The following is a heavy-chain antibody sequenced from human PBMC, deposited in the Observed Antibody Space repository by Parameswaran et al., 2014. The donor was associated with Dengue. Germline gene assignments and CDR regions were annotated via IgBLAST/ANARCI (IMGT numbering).Heavy chain of an antibody. D-gene: IGHD1-26*01. CDR3: ARFEPKSYYTYYYGMDV. J-gene: IGHJ6*02. V-gene: IGHV4-31*02. Sequence: WIRQPPGKGLEWIGDIYYSGNTHYNTALKSRVTISVDTSKNEFSLKLISVTAADTAVYYCARFEPKSYYTYYYGMDVWGQGTTVTVSS. CDR2: IYYSGNT.